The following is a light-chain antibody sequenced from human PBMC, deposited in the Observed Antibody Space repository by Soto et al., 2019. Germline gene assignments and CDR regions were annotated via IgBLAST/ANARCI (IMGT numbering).Light chain of an antibody. Sequence: QSALTQPASVSGSPGQSITISCIGTSSDVGGYNYVSWYQQHPGKAPKLMIYEVTNRPSGVSSRFSGSKSGNTASLTISGIQAEDEADYYCSSYTISNTVLFGGGPQLTVL. J-gene: IGLJ2*01. CDR1: SSDVGGYNY. CDR2: EVT. V-gene: IGLV2-14*01. CDR3: SSYTISNTVL.